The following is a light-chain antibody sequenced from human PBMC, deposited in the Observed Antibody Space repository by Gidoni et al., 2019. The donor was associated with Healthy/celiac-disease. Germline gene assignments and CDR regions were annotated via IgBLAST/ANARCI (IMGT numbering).Light chain of an antibody. CDR1: SSDVGSYNL. Sequence: QSALPQPASVSGSPGQSITISCTGTSSDVGSYNLVSWYHQHPGKAPKLMIYEGSKRPSGVSNRFSGSKSGNTASLTISGLQAEDEADYYCCSYAGSSTFYVFGTGTKVTVL. CDR3: CSYAGSSTFYV. V-gene: IGLV2-23*01. CDR2: EGS. J-gene: IGLJ1*01.